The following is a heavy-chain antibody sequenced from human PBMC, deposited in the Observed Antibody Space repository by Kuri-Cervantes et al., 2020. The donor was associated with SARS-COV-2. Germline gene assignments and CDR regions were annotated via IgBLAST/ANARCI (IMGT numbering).Heavy chain of an antibody. CDR3: ASFGGDLAFDI. V-gene: IGHV1-69*13. Sequence: SVKVSCKASGGTFSSYAISWVRQAPGQRLEWMGGIIPIFGTANYAQKFQGRVTITADESTSTAYMELSSLRSEDTAVYYCASFGGDLAFDIWGQGTMVTVSS. J-gene: IGHJ3*02. CDR1: GGTFSSYA. CDR2: IIPIFGTA. D-gene: IGHD2-21*01.